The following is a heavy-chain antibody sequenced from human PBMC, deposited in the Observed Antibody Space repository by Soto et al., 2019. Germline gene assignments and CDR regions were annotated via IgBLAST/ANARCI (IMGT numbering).Heavy chain of an antibody. V-gene: IGHV4-39*01. D-gene: IGHD4-17*01. CDR1: GGSISSTSYF. CDR2: IYYSGST. CDR3: ARQGGVWTTVTKRVNFGY. J-gene: IGHJ4*02. Sequence: QLHLQESGPGLVKPSETLSLTCTVSGGSISSTSYFWGWIRQPPGKGLDWIGSIYYSGSTYYNPSLKSRVTISVDTSKHEFSLKLTSVTAADTAVYYCARQGGVWTTVTKRVNFGYWGQGALVTVSS.